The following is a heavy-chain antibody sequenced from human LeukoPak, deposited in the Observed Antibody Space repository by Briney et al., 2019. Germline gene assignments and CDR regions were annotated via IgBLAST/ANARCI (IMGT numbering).Heavy chain of an antibody. D-gene: IGHD1-1*01. CDR3: ATVLPTSPGYFDY. CDR1: GYTLTELS. CDR2: FDPEDGET. Sequence: GASVKVSCKVSGYTLTELSMHWVRQAPGKGLEWMGGFDPEDGETIYAQKFQGRVAMTEDTSTDTAYMELSSLRSEDTAVYYCATVLPTSPGYFDYWGQGTLVTVSS. V-gene: IGHV1-24*01. J-gene: IGHJ4*02.